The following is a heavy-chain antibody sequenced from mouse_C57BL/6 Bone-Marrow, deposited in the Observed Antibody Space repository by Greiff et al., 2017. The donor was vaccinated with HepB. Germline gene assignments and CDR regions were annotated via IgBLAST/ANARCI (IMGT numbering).Heavy chain of an antibody. J-gene: IGHJ1*03. D-gene: IGHD2-3*01. CDR1: GFNIKNTY. Sequence: VQLKESVAELVRPGASVKLSCTASGFNIKNTYMHWVKQRPEQGLEWIGRIDPANGNTTYAPKFQGKATITADTSSNTAYLQLSSLSSEDTAIYYCARSGYSLYWYFDVWGTGTTVTVSS. CDR3: ARSGYSLYWYFDV. V-gene: IGHV14-3*01. CDR2: IDPANGNT.